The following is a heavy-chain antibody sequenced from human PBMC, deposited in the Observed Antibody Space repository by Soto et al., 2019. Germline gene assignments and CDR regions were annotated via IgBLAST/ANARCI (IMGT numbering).Heavy chain of an antibody. CDR1: GYSFTSYW. CDR3: ARLGYCTGTSCYIFDS. V-gene: IGHV5-10-1*01. Sequence: GESLKISCQGSGYSFTSYWIGWVRQRPGKGLEWVGRINPSDSYTTYSPSSQGHVTISTDKSFSTAYLQWSGLKASDTAMYYCARLGYCTGTSCYIFDSWGQGTLVTVS. CDR2: INPSDSYT. J-gene: IGHJ4*02. D-gene: IGHD2-2*02.